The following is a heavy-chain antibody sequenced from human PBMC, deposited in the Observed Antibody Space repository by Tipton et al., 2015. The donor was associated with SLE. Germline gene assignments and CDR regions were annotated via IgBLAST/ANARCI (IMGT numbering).Heavy chain of an antibody. Sequence: QLVQSGAEVKQPGESLKISCKGSGYTFTTYWIGWVRQMPGKGLEWMGVIYPGDSDTRYSPPFQGQVTISADKSISTAYLQWSSLRASDSAMYYCARLNSGTFERAWFDPWGQGTLVTVSS. V-gene: IGHV5-51*03. CDR3: ARLNSGTFERAWFDP. J-gene: IGHJ5*02. CDR2: IYPGDSDT. D-gene: IGHD5-12*01. CDR1: GYTFTTYW.